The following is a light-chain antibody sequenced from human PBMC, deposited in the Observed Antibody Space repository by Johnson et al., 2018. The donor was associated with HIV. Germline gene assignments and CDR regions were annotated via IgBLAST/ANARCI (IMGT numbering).Light chain of an antibody. Sequence: QSVLTQPPSVSAAPGQKVTISCSGSSSNIGTNYVSWYQQLPGTAPKLLMFENNQRPSGIPDRFSGSKSGTSATLGITGLQTGDEADYCCATWDSSLSTYVFGTGTKGTGL. CDR1: SSNIGTNY. CDR2: ENN. J-gene: IGLJ1*01. V-gene: IGLV1-51*02. CDR3: ATWDSSLSTYV.